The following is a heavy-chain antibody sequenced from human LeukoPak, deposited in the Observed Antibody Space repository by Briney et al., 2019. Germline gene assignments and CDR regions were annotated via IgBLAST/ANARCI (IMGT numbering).Heavy chain of an antibody. CDR3: ARGRYSSGWGFYYYYYMDV. V-gene: IGHV1-3*01. Sequence: ASVKVSCKASGYTFTSYAMHWVRQAPGQRLEWMGWINAGNGNTKYSQKFQGRVTITRNTSISTAYMELSSLRSEDTAVYYCARGRYSSGWGFYYYYYMDVWGKGTTVTVSS. D-gene: IGHD6-19*01. CDR2: INAGNGNT. J-gene: IGHJ6*03. CDR1: GYTFTSYA.